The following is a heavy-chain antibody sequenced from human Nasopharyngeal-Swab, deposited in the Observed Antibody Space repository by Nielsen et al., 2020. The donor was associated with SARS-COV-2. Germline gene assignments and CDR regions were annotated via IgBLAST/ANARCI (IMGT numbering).Heavy chain of an antibody. V-gene: IGHV3-21*01. CDR3: ARDISPYCSSTSCYGPFYYYYSMDV. J-gene: IGHJ6*02. CDR2: ISSSSSYI. D-gene: IGHD2-2*01. Sequence: VRQAPGKGLEWVSSISSSSSYIYYADSVKGRFTISRDNAKNSLYLQMNSLRAEDTAVYYCARDISPYCSSTSCYGPFYYYYSMDVWGQGTTVTVSS.